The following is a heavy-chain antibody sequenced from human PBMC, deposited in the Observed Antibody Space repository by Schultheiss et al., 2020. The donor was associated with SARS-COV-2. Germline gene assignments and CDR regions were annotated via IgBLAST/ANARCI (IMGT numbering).Heavy chain of an antibody. CDR1: GGSFSGYY. D-gene: IGHD4-17*01. CDR3: ASSTVTTRNWYYGMDV. Sequence: SETLSLTCAVYGGSFSGYYWSWIRQPPGKGLEWIGEINHSGSTNYNPSLKSRVTISVDTSKNQFSLKLSSVTAADTAVYYCASSTVTTRNWYYGMDVWGQGTTVTVSS. V-gene: IGHV4-34*01. CDR2: INHSGST. J-gene: IGHJ6*02.